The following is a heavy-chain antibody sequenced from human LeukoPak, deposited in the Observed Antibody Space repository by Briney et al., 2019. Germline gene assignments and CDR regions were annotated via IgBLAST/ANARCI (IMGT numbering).Heavy chain of an antibody. J-gene: IGHJ4*02. V-gene: IGHV3-48*03. CDR1: GFTVSSFE. D-gene: IGHD3-3*02. Sequence: PGGSLRLSCEASGFTVSSFEINWVRQAPGKGLEWVSYISSSGSTIYYADSVKGRFTISRDNAKNSLYLQMNSLRAEDTAVYYCARGRGLLENYFDYWGQGTLVTVSS. CDR2: ISSSGSTI. CDR3: ARGRGLLENYFDY.